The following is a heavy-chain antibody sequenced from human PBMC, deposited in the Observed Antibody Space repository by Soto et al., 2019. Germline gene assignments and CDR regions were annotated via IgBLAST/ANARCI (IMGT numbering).Heavy chain of an antibody. V-gene: IGHV3-74*01. CDR3: ARGPRGVYGNDY. CDR2: INMDGSAT. CDR1: GFTFSSDW. Sequence: EVQLVESGGGLVQPGGSLRLSCVASGFTFSSDWMHWVRQGAGKGLVWVSRINMDGSATNYADSVKGRFTISRDNAKNTVYLQMNSLRVEDTAVYYCARGPRGVYGNDYWGQGALVTVSS. J-gene: IGHJ4*02. D-gene: IGHD2-8*02.